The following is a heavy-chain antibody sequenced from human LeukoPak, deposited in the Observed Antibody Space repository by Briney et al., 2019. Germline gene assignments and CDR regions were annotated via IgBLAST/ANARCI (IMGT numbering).Heavy chain of an antibody. CDR2: ISSSGSTI. CDR3: ARGDDTSGYYSRFDY. J-gene: IGHJ4*02. Sequence: GGSLRLSCAASGFTFSSYEMNWVRQAPGKGLEWVSYISSSGSTIYYADSVKGRFTVSRDNAKNSLYLQMNSLRAEDTAVYYCARGDDTSGYYSRFDYWGQGSLVTVSS. V-gene: IGHV3-48*03. D-gene: IGHD3-22*01. CDR1: GFTFSSYE.